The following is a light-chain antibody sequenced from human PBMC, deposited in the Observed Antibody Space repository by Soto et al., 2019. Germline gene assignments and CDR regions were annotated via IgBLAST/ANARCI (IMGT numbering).Light chain of an antibody. CDR2: DAS. J-gene: IGKJ1*01. V-gene: IGKV3-11*01. CDR1: QSVNRY. CDR3: QQRDIWPWT. Sequence: EIVLTQSPATLSLSPGERATLSCWASQSVNRYLVWYQQKPGQAPRLLMYDASKRATGIPARFSGSGSGTDLTLTISSLEPEDFAVYYCQQRDIWPWTFGQGTKVDI.